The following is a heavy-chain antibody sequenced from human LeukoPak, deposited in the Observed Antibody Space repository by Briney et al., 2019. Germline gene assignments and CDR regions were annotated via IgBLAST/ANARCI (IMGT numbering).Heavy chain of an antibody. J-gene: IGHJ6*04. Sequence: GGSLRPSCAASEITFSSYGMHWVRQAPGKGLEWVASIRYDGSNKDYADSVKGRFTISRDNAKNSLYLQMNSLRAEDTAVYYCAELGITMIGGVWGKGTTVTISS. CDR1: EITFSSYG. D-gene: IGHD3-10*02. V-gene: IGHV3-30*02. CDR2: IRYDGSNK. CDR3: AELGITMIGGV.